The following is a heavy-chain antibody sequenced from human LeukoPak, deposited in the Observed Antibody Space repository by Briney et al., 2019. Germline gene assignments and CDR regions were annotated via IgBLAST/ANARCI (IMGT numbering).Heavy chain of an antibody. CDR1: GFTFSRYA. D-gene: IGHD1-26*01. CDR3: VNDVGGSYAFDY. Sequence: GGSLRLSCAASGFTFSRYAMHWVRQAPGKGLEYVSGINDNGGRTHYGDSVKGRLSISRDNSKNTLHLQMSTLRAEDTALYYCVNDVGGSYAFDYWGQGILVTVAS. CDR2: INDNGGRT. J-gene: IGHJ4*02. V-gene: IGHV3-64D*09.